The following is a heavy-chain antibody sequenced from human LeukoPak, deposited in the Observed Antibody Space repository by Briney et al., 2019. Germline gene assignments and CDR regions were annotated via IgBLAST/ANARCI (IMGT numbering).Heavy chain of an antibody. Sequence: GGSLRLSCAASGFTFSSYAMSWVRQAPGKGLEWVSAISGSGGSTYYADSVKGRFTISRDNSKNTLYLQMNNLRAEDTAVYYCAKNRREIVVVPPPIFDSCGQGTLWTVS. D-gene: IGHD2-2*01. CDR3: AKNRREIVVVPPPIFDS. J-gene: IGHJ4*02. CDR2: ISGSGGST. CDR1: GFTFSSYA. V-gene: IGHV3-23*01.